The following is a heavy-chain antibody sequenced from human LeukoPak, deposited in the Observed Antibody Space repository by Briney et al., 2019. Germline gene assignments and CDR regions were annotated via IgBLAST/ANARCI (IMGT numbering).Heavy chain of an antibody. J-gene: IGHJ4*02. V-gene: IGHV3-30*18. CDR1: RFTFSNYG. CDR2: ISYDGSNK. CDR3: AKDRGYDSSVGY. D-gene: IGHD3-22*01. Sequence: PGGSLRLSCAASRFTFSNYGMHWVRQAPGKGLEWMTFISYDGSNKYYADSVKGRFTISRDNSKNTLYLQMNSLRGEDTAVYYCAKDRGYDSSVGYWGQGTLVTVSS.